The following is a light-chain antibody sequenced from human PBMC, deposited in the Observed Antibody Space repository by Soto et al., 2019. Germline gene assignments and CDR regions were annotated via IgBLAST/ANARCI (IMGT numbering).Light chain of an antibody. V-gene: IGKV3-11*01. Sequence: EIVLTQSPATLSLSPGERATLSCRASQSVSSYLAWYQQKPGQAPRLLIYDASNRATDIPARFSGSGSGTELTVTISSLEPEDFAVDYCQQRSNWPPWTFGQGTKVEIK. CDR3: QQRSNWPPWT. CDR1: QSVSSY. CDR2: DAS. J-gene: IGKJ1*01.